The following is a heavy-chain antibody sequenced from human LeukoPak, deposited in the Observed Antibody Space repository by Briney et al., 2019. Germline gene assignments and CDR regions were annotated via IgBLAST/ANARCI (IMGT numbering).Heavy chain of an antibody. D-gene: IGHD5-12*01. J-gene: IGHJ6*02. V-gene: IGHV3-30*02. CDR2: IRYNGRNK. CDR3: AKVIYSGYDSDYYGMDV. CDR1: GFTFNHYG. Sequence: PGGSLRLSCVASGFTFNHYGKSWVWQAPRKGLGWEAFIRYNGRNKYYANSVKGRFTISRDDSRNTLYLQMNSLRAEDTAVYYCAKVIYSGYDSDYYGMDVWGQGTTVTVSS.